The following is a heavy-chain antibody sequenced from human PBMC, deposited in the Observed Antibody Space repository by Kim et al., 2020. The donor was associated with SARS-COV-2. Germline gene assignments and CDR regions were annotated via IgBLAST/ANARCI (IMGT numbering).Heavy chain of an antibody. V-gene: IGHV3-23*01. CDR2: ISGSGGST. D-gene: IGHD2-2*01. CDR3: ATQYQLLWDYFDY. J-gene: IGHJ4*02. Sequence: GGSLRLSCAASGFTFSSYAMSWVRQAPGKGLEWVSAISGSGGSTYYADSVKGRFTISRDNSKNTLYLQMNSLRAEDTAVYYCATQYQLLWDYFDYWGQGTLVTVSS. CDR1: GFTFSSYA.